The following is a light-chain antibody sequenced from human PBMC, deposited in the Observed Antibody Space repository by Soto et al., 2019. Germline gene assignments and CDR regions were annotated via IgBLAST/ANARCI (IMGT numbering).Light chain of an antibody. CDR1: QSVTNW. V-gene: IGKV1-5*01. Sequence: DIQMTQSPSTLSASVGDRVTITCRASQSVTNWLAWYQQKPGKAPKLLIYDASTLEGGVPSRFSGSGSGTEFTLTISSLQPDDFATYYCQQYNSYSPITFGQGTRLE. CDR2: DAS. CDR3: QQYNSYSPIT. J-gene: IGKJ5*01.